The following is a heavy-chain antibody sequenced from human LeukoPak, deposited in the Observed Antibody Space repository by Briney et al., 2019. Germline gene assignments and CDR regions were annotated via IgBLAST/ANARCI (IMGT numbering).Heavy chain of an antibody. CDR2: INHSGST. D-gene: IGHD3-3*01. V-gene: IGHV4-34*01. CDR1: GGSFSGYY. CDR3: ARGRGYDFWSGYYNGDY. J-gene: IGHJ4*02. Sequence: SETLSLTCAVYGGSFSGYYWSWIRQPPGKGLEWIGEINHSGSTNYNPSLKSRVTISVDTSKNQFSLKLSSVTAADTAVYYCARGRGYDFWSGYYNGDYWGQGALVTVSS.